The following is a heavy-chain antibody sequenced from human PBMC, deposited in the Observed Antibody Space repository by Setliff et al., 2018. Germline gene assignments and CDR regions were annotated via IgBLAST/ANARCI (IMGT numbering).Heavy chain of an antibody. CDR3: ARAGLAAAGRKGVFDH. D-gene: IGHD6-25*01. Sequence: GASVKVSCKTSGYSFTSHYMHWVRQAPGQGLEWMGIINPGGLSSSSTQKFEGRVTMTRDTSTSTVYVELNSPTSDDTAVYYCARAGLAAAGRKGVFDHWGRGTLVTVSS. J-gene: IGHJ4*02. CDR1: GYSFTSHY. CDR2: INPGGLSS. V-gene: IGHV1-46*01.